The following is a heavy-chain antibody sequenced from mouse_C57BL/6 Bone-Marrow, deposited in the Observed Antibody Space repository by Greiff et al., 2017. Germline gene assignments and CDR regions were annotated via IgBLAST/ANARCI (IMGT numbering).Heavy chain of an antibody. CDR3: TRGPLIYYYGSSYGYFDV. D-gene: IGHD1-1*01. CDR2: ISSGGDYI. CDR1: GFTFSSYA. V-gene: IGHV5-9-1*02. J-gene: IGHJ1*03. Sequence: EVNVVESGEGLVKPGGSLKLSCAASGFTFSSYAMSWVRQTPEKRLEWVAYISSGGDYIYYADTVKGRFTISRDNARNTLYLQMSSLKSEDTAMYYGTRGPLIYYYGSSYGYFDVWGTGTTVTVSS.